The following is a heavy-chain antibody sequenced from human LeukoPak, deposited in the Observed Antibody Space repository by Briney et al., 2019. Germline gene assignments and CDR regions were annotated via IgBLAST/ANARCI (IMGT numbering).Heavy chain of an antibody. J-gene: IGHJ4*02. CDR2: ISGSGGST. D-gene: IGHD5-12*01. V-gene: IGHV3-23*01. CDR3: AKDLHYSGNDTRPFDY. CDR1: GFTFSSYA. Sequence: GGSLRLSCAASGFTFSSYAMSWVRQAPGKGLEWVSAISGSGGSTYYADSVKGRFTISRDNSKNTLYLQMNSLRAEDTAVYYCAKDLHYSGNDTRPFDYWGQGTPVTVSS.